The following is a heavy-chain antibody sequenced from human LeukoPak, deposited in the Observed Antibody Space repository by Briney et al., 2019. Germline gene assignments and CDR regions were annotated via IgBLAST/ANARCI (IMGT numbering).Heavy chain of an antibody. CDR3: ARDLAVEGTEEFDS. CDR2: IKKDGSGK. Sequence: GGSLRLSCAVSGFTFSSYWMSWVRQAPGKGLGWVANIKKDGSGKYYVDSVKGRFTISRDNAKNSLYLQMNSLRAEDTAVYYSARDLAVEGTEEFDSSGRGRLVTVSS. CDR1: GFTFSSYW. D-gene: IGHD6-19*01. V-gene: IGHV3-7*01. J-gene: IGHJ4*02.